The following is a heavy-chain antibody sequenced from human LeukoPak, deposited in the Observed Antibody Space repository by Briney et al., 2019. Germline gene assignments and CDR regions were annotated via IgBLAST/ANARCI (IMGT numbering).Heavy chain of an antibody. CDR2: IYYSGST. D-gene: IGHD6-13*01. Sequence: SETLSLTCTVSGGSISSGDYYWSWIRQPPGKGLEWIGYIYYSGSTYYNPSLKSRVTISIDTSKNQFSPKLSSVTAADTAVYYCARAGSSSWVDYWGQGTLVTVSS. J-gene: IGHJ4*02. V-gene: IGHV4-30-4*01. CDR3: ARAGSSSWVDY. CDR1: GGSISSGDYY.